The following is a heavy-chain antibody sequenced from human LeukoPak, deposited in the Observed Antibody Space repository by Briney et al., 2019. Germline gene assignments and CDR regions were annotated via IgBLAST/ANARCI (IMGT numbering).Heavy chain of an antibody. CDR3: ASSSGYVRY. CDR1: GFTFSSYG. J-gene: IGHJ4*02. D-gene: IGHD5-12*01. V-gene: IGHV3-30*03. CDR2: ISYDGSNK. Sequence: PGGSLRLSCAASGFTFSSYGMHWVRQAPGKGLEWVAVISYDGSNKYYADSVKGRFTISRDNSKNTLYLQMNSLRAEDTAVYYCASSSGYVRYWGQGTLVTVSS.